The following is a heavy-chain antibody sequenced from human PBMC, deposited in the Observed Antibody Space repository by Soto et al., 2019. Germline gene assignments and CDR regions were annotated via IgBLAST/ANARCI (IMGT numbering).Heavy chain of an antibody. CDR1: GYTFTWIG. V-gene: IGHV1-18*04. CDR3: GRAASSGVSISDY. CDR2: ISAYNDKT. J-gene: IGHJ4*02. D-gene: IGHD2-8*01. Sequence: QVQLVQSGAEVKKPGASVKVSSKAAGYTFTWIGFSWVRQDPGQGLEWMCWISAYNDKTDYAQKFQGRVTVTKDTSTTTAYTALRSLRTEDTGVYYCGRAASSGVSISDYWGQGTLVTVTS.